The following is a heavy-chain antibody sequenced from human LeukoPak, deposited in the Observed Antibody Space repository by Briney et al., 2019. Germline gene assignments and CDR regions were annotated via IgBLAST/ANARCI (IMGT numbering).Heavy chain of an antibody. D-gene: IGHD3-10*01. CDR1: GFTFSSYG. CDR3: AKSLSSRGVIIPKTSRYFDY. CDR2: ISGSGGST. Sequence: PGGTLRLSCAASGFTFSSYGMSWVRQAPGKGLEWVSAISGSGGSTYYADSVKGRFTISRDNSKNTLYLQMNSLRAEDTAVYYCAKSLSSRGVIIPKTSRYFDYWGQGTLVTVSS. J-gene: IGHJ4*02. V-gene: IGHV3-23*01.